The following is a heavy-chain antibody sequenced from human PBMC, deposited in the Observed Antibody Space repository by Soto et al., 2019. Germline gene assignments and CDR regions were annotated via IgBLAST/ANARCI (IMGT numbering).Heavy chain of an antibody. Sequence: GASVKVSCKASGYTFTSYYMHWVRQAPGQGLEWMGIINPSGGSTSYAQKFQGRVTMTRDTSTSTVYMELSSLRSEDTAVYYCATLNGYSGSYEGFDYWGQGTLVTVSS. J-gene: IGHJ4*02. CDR1: GYTFTSYY. CDR3: ATLNGYSGSYEGFDY. D-gene: IGHD1-26*01. V-gene: IGHV1-46*01. CDR2: INPSGGST.